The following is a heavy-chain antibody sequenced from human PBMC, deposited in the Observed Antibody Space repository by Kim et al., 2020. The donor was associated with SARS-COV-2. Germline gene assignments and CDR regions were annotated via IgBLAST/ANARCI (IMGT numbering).Heavy chain of an antibody. Sequence: GESLKISCRGSGYSFTGHWNDWVRQMPGKGLECMGIIFPADSDTTYSPSFQGPVTISDDKSTSTAYLPWRRLKASETGMYYCEKCNYSVNWSTVLDVWGQ. D-gene: IGHD4-4*01. V-gene: IGHV5-51*01. CDR3: EKCNYSVNWSTVLDV. CDR1: GYSFTGHW. CDR2: IFPADSDT. J-gene: IGHJ3*01.